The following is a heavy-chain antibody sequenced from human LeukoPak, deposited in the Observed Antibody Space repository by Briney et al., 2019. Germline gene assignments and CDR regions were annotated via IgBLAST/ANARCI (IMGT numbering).Heavy chain of an antibody. D-gene: IGHD3-22*01. J-gene: IGHJ4*02. CDR1: GFTFSTYS. CDR3: ARDKGYYDSSGYPY. Sequence: GGSLRLSCAASGFTFSTYSMNWVRQAPGKGLEWVSSISSSSSYIYYADSVKGRFIVSRDNAKNSLYLQMNSLRAEDTAVYYCARDKGYYDSSGYPYWGQGTLVTVSS. V-gene: IGHV3-21*01. CDR2: ISSSSSYI.